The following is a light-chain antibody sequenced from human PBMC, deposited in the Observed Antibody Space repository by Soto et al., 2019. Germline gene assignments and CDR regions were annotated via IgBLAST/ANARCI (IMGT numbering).Light chain of an antibody. CDR2: DAS. Sequence: EIVLTQSPDTLSLSPGERATLSCRASESVRNNYLAWYQQKPGQAPKFLIYDASSRATGILDRFSGSGSGTDFSLTISRLEPEYFAVYYCQQYGRSPLTFGGGTKVEIK. J-gene: IGKJ4*01. CDR3: QQYGRSPLT. V-gene: IGKV3-20*01. CDR1: ESVRNNY.